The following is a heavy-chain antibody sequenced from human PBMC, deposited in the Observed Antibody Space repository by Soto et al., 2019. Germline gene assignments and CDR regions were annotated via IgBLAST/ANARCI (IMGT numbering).Heavy chain of an antibody. Sequence: EVQQLESGGGLVQPGGSLRLSCAASRFTVSSYGMSWVRQAPGKGLEWVSAISGSGGSTYYADSVKGRFTISRDNSKNTLYLQMNSLRAEDTAVYYCAKESPLGSGTYFDYWGQGTLVTVS. CDR2: ISGSGGST. J-gene: IGHJ4*02. D-gene: IGHD3-10*01. V-gene: IGHV3-23*01. CDR3: AKESPLGSGTYFDY. CDR1: RFTVSSYG.